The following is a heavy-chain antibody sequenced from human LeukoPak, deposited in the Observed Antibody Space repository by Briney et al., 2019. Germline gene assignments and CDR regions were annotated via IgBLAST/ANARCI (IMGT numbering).Heavy chain of an antibody. CDR2: IKQDGSEK. Sequence: GGSLRLSCAASEFTFPMYWMTWVRQAPGKGLEWVADIKQDGSEKYYVDSVKGRFTISRQNAKNSLFLQMNSLRAEDAAVYYCARHRSGGSQDDAFDIWGQGTMVTVSS. D-gene: IGHD2-15*01. CDR1: EFTFPMYW. J-gene: IGHJ3*02. CDR3: ARHRSGGSQDDAFDI. V-gene: IGHV3-7*01.